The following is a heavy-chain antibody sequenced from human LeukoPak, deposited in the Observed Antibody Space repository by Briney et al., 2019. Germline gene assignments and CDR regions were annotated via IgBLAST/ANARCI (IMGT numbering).Heavy chain of an antibody. CDR1: GFTFSSYA. Sequence: GGSLRLSYAASGFTFSSYAMHWVRQAPGKGLEWVAVISYDGSNKYYADSVKGRFTISRDNSKNTLYLQMNSLRAEDTAVYYCARTHDILTGYYKGIDYWGQGTLVTVSS. CDR2: ISYDGSNK. J-gene: IGHJ4*02. V-gene: IGHV3-30-3*01. CDR3: ARTHDILTGYYKGIDY. D-gene: IGHD3-9*01.